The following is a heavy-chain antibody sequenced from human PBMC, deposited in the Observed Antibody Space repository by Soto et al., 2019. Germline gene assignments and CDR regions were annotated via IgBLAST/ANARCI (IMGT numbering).Heavy chain of an antibody. D-gene: IGHD3-10*01. CDR1: GFTFSSYW. Sequence: EVQLVESGGGLVQPGGSLRLSCAASGFTFSSYWMSWVRQAPGKGLEWVANIKQDGSEKYYVDSVKGRFTISRDNAKNSLYLQMNRLRAEDTAVYYCARELGSGSYISVNPVYYYYYYMDVWGKGTTVTVSS. CDR3: ARELGSGSYISVNPVYYYYYYMDV. V-gene: IGHV3-7*01. J-gene: IGHJ6*03. CDR2: IKQDGSEK.